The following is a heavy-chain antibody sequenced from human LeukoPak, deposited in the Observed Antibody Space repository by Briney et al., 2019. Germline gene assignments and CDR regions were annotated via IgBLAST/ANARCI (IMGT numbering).Heavy chain of an antibody. CDR1: GYTFTNYG. D-gene: IGHD1-1*01. V-gene: IGHV1-18*01. J-gene: IGHJ4*02. CDR2: ISTNSGKT. CDR3: ARDRDWNLDY. Sequence: GASVKVSCKASGYTFTNYGISWVRQAPGQGLEWMGWISTNSGKTKYAQKFQGRVTMTTDTSTSTAYMELRSLRSDDTAVYYCARDRDWNLDYWAQGTLVTVSS.